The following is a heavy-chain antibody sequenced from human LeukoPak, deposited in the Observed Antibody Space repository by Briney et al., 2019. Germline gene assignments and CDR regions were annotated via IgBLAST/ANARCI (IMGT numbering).Heavy chain of an antibody. CDR1: GFAFSSYS. J-gene: IGHJ4*02. CDR3: ARDGSEGDIVVVPAAKY. D-gene: IGHD2-2*01. CDR2: ISSSSSYI. Sequence: GGSLRLSCAASGFAFSSYSMNWVRQAPGKGLEWVSSISSSSSYIYYADSVKGRFTISRDNAKNSLYLQMNSLRAEDTAVYYCARDGSEGDIVVVPAAKYWGQGTLVTVSS. V-gene: IGHV3-21*01.